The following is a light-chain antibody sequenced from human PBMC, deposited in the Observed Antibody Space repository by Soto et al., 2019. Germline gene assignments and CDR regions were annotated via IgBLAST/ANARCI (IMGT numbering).Light chain of an antibody. CDR1: QSISSY. J-gene: IGKJ4*01. Sequence: DIQMTQSPSSLSASVGDRVTITCRASQSISSYLNWYQQKPRKAPKLLFYAASSLQSGVPSRFSGSGSGTDFTLTISSLQPEDFATYYCQQIYSTPLTFGGGTKVDIK. CDR3: QQIYSTPLT. V-gene: IGKV1-39*01. CDR2: AAS.